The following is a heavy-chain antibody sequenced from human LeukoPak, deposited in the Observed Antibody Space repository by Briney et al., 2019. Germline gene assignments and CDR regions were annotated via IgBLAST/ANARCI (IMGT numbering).Heavy chain of an antibody. J-gene: IGHJ4*02. CDR3: ARFNCSGGSYSFDY. Sequence: ASVKVSCKVSGYTLTELSMHWVRQAPGKGLEWVGGFDPEDGETIYAQKFQGRVTMTEDTSTDTAYMELSSLRSEDTAVYYCARFNCSGGSYSFDYWGQGTLVTVSS. CDR2: FDPEDGET. CDR1: GYTLTELS. D-gene: IGHD2-15*01. V-gene: IGHV1-24*01.